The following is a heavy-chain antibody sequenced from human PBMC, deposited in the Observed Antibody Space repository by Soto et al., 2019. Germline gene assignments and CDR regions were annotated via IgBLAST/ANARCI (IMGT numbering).Heavy chain of an antibody. CDR3: ARDRTGYSNDFDY. J-gene: IGHJ4*02. Sequence: QVQLVESGGGLVKPGGSLRLSCAASGFTFSASYMTWIRQAPGKGLEWVSYISSSSSYTNYADSVKGRFTISRDNAKNSLYLQFNSLRAEDTAVYYCARDRTGYSNDFDYWGQGTLVTVSS. CDR1: GFTFSASY. V-gene: IGHV3-11*05. D-gene: IGHD1-26*01. CDR2: ISSSSSYT.